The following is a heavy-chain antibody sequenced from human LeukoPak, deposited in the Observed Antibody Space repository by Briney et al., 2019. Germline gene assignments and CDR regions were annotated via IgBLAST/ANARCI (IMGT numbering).Heavy chain of an antibody. CDR2: ISGSGGST. CDR1: GVTFSSYA. CDR3: AKDHLSGDAFDI. J-gene: IGHJ3*02. V-gene: IGHV3-23*01. Sequence: GGSLRLSCAASGVTFSSYAMSWVRQAPGKGLEWASAISGSGGSTYYADSVKGRFTISRDNSKNTLYLQMNSLRAEDTAVYYCAKDHLSGDAFDIWGQGTMVTVSP. D-gene: IGHD2/OR15-2a*01.